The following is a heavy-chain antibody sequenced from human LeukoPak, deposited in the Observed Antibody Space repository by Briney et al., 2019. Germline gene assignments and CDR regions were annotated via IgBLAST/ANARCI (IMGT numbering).Heavy chain of an antibody. D-gene: IGHD3-16*02. Sequence: GGSLRLSCAASGFTLSDYYMSWIRQAPGKGLEWVSYISSSSSYTNYADSVKGRFTISRDNAKNSLYLQMNSLRAEDTAVYYCASRGNMITFGGVIALEAFDIWGQGTMVTVSS. J-gene: IGHJ3*02. CDR2: ISSSSSYT. CDR3: ASRGNMITFGGVIALEAFDI. CDR1: GFTLSDYY. V-gene: IGHV3-11*06.